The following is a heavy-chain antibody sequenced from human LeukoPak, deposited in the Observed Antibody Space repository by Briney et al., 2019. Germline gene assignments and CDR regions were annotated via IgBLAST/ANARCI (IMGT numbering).Heavy chain of an antibody. V-gene: IGHV1-2*02. J-gene: IGHJ3*02. CDR2: INPNSGGT. CDR1: GYAFTGYY. Sequence: ASVKVSCKASGYAFTGYYMHWVRQAPGQGLEWMGWINPNSGGTNYAQKFQGRVTMTRDTSISTAYMELSRLRSDDTAVYYCARGGQQHLVGDDAFDIWGQGTMVTVSS. D-gene: IGHD6-13*01. CDR3: ARGGQQHLVGDDAFDI.